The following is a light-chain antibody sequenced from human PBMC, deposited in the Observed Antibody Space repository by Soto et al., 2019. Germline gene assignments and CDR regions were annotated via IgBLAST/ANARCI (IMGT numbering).Light chain of an antibody. V-gene: IGLV2-14*01. CDR3: SSYPATRWV. CDR2: EVT. J-gene: IGLJ3*02. CDR1: SSDVGSYNY. Sequence: QSALTQPASVSGSPGQSITISCTGISSDVGSYNYVSWYQLHPGKAPKLIIYEVTNRPSGVSDRFSGSKSGNMASLTISGLQAEDEADYYCSSYPATRWVFGGGTKLTVL.